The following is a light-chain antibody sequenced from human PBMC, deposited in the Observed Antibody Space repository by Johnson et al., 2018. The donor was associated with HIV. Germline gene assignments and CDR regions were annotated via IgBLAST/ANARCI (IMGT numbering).Light chain of an antibody. CDR2: ENN. Sequence: HSVLTQPPSVSAAPGQKVTISCSGSSCDIGNNYVSWYQQLPGTAPKLLIYENNKRPSGIPDRFSGSKSGPSATLGITGLQTGDEADYYCGTWDSSLSSYVFGTGTKVTVL. CDR1: SCDIGNNY. V-gene: IGLV1-51*02. J-gene: IGLJ1*01. CDR3: GTWDSSLSSYV.